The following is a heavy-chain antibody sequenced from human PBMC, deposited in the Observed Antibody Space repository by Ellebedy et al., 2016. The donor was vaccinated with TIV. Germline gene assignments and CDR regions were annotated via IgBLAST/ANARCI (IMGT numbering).Heavy chain of an antibody. Sequence: SETLSLXXTVSGGSISSGDYYWSWIRQPPGKGLEWIGYIYYSGSTNYNPSLKSRVTISVDTSKNQFSLKLSSVTAADTAVYYCARRYMDVWGKGTTVTVSS. CDR3: ARRYMDV. V-gene: IGHV4-61*08. J-gene: IGHJ6*03. CDR2: IYYSGST. CDR1: GGSISSGDYY.